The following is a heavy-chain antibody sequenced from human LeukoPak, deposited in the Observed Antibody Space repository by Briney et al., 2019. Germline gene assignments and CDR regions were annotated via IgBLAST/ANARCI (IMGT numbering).Heavy chain of an antibody. Sequence: ASVKVSCKASGYTFTSYGISWVRQAPGQGLEWMGWISAYNGNTNYAQKLQGRVTMTTDTSTSTAYMELRSLRSDDTAAYYCARAYDSSGYSDFDYWGQGTLVTVSS. D-gene: IGHD3-22*01. J-gene: IGHJ4*02. V-gene: IGHV1-18*01. CDR1: GYTFTSYG. CDR3: ARAYDSSGYSDFDY. CDR2: ISAYNGNT.